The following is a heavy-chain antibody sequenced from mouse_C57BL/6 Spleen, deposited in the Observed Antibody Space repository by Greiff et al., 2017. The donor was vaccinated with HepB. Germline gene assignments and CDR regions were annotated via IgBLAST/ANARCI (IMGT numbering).Heavy chain of an antibody. CDR3: TRGGNFAY. Sequence: VKLQQSGAELVRPGASVTLSCKASGYTFTDYEMHWVKQTPVHGLEWIGAIDPETGGTAYNQKFKGKAILTADKSSSTAYMELRSLTSEDSAVYYCTRGGNFAYWGQGTLVTVSA. J-gene: IGHJ3*01. CDR1: GYTFTDYE. V-gene: IGHV1-15*01. CDR2: IDPETGGT.